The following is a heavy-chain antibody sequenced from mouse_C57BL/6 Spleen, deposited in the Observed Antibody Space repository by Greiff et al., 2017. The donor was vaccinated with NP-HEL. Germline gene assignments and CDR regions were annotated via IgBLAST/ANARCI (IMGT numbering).Heavy chain of an antibody. CDR1: GYTFTSYW. J-gene: IGHJ2*01. V-gene: IGHV1-59*01. Sequence: QVQLQQPGAELVRPGTSVKLSCKASGYTFTSYWMHWVKQRPGQGLEWIGVIDPSDSYTNYNQKFKGKATLTVDTSSSTAYMQLSSLTSEASAVYYCDHGAPGWGKGTTLTVSS. CDR2: IDPSDSYT. CDR3: DHGAPG.